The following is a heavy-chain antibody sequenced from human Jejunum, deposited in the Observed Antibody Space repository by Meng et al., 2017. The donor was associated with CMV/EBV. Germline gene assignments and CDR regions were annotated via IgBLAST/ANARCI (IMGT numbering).Heavy chain of an antibody. J-gene: IGHJ5*02. CDR1: GGSISSSIHY. V-gene: IGHV4-39*01. Sequence: LTCPVSGGSISSSIHYWTWIRQPPGKGLEWIGSGSTYYNPSLKSRVTISVDTSKNQFSLMLTSVTAADTAVYYCVDYSSSYGWFDPWGQGTLVTVSS. CDR2: GST. CDR3: VDYSSSYGWFDP. D-gene: IGHD6-6*01.